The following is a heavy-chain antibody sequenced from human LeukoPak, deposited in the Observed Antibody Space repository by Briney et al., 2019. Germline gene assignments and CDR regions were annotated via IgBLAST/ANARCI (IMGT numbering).Heavy chain of an antibody. CDR3: AKAPPRGWLGRGWDY. V-gene: IGHV3-23*01. Sequence: GGSLRLSCAASGFTFSSYAMSWVRQAPGKGLEWVSTISGSGGSTYYADSVKGRFTISRDNSKNTLYLQMNSLRAEDTAVYYCAKAPPRGWLGRGWDYWGQGTLVTVSS. CDR1: GFTFSSYA. J-gene: IGHJ4*02. D-gene: IGHD6-19*01. CDR2: ISGSGGST.